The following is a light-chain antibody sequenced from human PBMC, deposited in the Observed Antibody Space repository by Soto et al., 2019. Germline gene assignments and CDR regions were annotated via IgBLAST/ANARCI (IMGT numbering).Light chain of an antibody. CDR3: QQFNSYPLT. Sequence: IQLTQSPSSLSASVGDRVAITCRASPGISNTLTWYQQKPGKPPKLLIYDASSLESGVPSRFSGSGSGTDFTLTISSLQPEDFATYYCQQFNSYPLTFAGGTEVDIK. CDR2: DAS. CDR1: PGISNT. J-gene: IGKJ4*01. V-gene: IGKV1-13*02.